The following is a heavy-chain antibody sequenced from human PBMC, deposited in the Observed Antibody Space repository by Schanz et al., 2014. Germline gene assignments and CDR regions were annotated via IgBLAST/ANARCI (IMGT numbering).Heavy chain of an antibody. Sequence: QVQLQESGPGLVKPSETLSLTCTVSGGSITGYYWSWIRQPPGKGLEWIGFISYRGVTNHNPSLKSRVPLSLDRPKTQLPRKVNSVTAADTAVYYCARHYDAFDIWGQGTTVIVSS. CDR3: ARHYDAFDI. J-gene: IGHJ3*02. CDR2: ISYRGVT. CDR1: GGSITGYY. V-gene: IGHV4-59*08.